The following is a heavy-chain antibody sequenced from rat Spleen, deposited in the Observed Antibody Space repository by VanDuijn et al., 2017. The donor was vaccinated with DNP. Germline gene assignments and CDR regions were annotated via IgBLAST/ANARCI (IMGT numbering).Heavy chain of an antibody. V-gene: IGHV5-22*01. CDR1: GFTFSAYY. Sequence: EVQLVESGGGLVQPGRSLKLSCAASGFTFSAYYMAWVRQAPAKGLEWVAYIGSPAYAPYYTDSVKGRFTISRDNAKSTLYLQMTSLRSEDMATYYCARRYYGSYFDYWGQGVMVTVSS. J-gene: IGHJ2*01. CDR3: ARRYYGSYFDY. CDR2: IGSPAYAP. D-gene: IGHD1-6*01.